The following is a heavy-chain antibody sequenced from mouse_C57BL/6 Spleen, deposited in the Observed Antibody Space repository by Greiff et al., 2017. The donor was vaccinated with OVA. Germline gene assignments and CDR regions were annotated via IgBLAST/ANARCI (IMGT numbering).Heavy chain of an antibody. CDR1: GYTFTDYY. Sequence: QVQLQQSGPELVKPGASVKISCKASGYTFTDYYINWVKQRPGPGLEWIGWIYPGSGNTKYNEKFKGKATLTVDTSSSTAYMQLSSLTSEDSAVYFCARPYYYGSSYLWYFDVWGTGTTVTVSS. CDR3: ARPYYYGSSYLWYFDV. CDR2: IYPGSGNT. J-gene: IGHJ1*03. D-gene: IGHD1-1*01. V-gene: IGHV1-84*01.